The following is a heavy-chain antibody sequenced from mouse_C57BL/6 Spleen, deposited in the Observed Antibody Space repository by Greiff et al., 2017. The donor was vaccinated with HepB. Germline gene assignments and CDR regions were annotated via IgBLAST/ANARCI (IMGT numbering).Heavy chain of an antibody. V-gene: IGHV1-69*01. Sequence: QVQLQQPGAELVMPGASVKLSCKASGYTFTSYWMHWVKQRPGQGLEWIGEIDPSDSYTNYNQKFKGKSTLTVDKSSSTAYMQLSSLTSEDSAVYYCARRVYYGSPMDYLGQGTSVTVSS. J-gene: IGHJ4*01. D-gene: IGHD1-1*01. CDR3: ARRVYYGSPMDY. CDR2: IDPSDSYT. CDR1: GYTFTSYW.